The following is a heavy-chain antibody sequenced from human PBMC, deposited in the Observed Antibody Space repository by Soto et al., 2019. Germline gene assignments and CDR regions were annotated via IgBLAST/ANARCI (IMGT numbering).Heavy chain of an antibody. V-gene: IGHV2-70*12. CDR2: IDWDDDK. CDR3: AHSFGYYDSRANAFDI. J-gene: IGHJ3*02. Sequence: VSGPTLVNPTQTLTLTCTFSGFSLSTSGMCVSWIRQPPGKALEWLARIDWDDDKYYSTSLKTRLTITKDTSKNQVVLTMTNMDPVDTATYYCAHSFGYYDSRANAFDIWGQGTMVTVSS. D-gene: IGHD3-22*01. CDR1: GFSLSTSGMC.